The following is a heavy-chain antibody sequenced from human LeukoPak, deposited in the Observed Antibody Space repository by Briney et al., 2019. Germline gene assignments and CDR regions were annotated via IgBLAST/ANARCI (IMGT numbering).Heavy chain of an antibody. D-gene: IGHD5-12*01. V-gene: IGHV4-59*01. J-gene: IGHJ4*02. CDR2: IYYSGST. Sequence: SETLSLTCTVSGGSTSSYYWSWIRQPPGKGLEWIGYIYYSGSTNYNPSLKSRVTISVDTSKNQFSLKLNSVTAADTAVYYCAREVVATGYYFDYWGQGTLVTVSS. CDR1: GGSTSSYY. CDR3: AREVVATGYYFDY.